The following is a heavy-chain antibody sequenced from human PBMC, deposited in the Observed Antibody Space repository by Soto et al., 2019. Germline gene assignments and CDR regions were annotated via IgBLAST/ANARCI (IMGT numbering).Heavy chain of an antibody. V-gene: IGHV3-48*01. J-gene: IGHJ4*02. Sequence: EAQLVESGGGLVQSGGSLRLSCAASGFTFSSQSFHWVRQAPGQGLEWVAYISSDSTTTYYTDSVKGRFTISRDNAKKSLYLQMNSLRAEDSAVYYCAREATVTTYFDDWGQGTLVTVSS. CDR1: GFTFSSQS. CDR3: AREATVTTYFDD. CDR2: ISSDSTTT. D-gene: IGHD4-17*01.